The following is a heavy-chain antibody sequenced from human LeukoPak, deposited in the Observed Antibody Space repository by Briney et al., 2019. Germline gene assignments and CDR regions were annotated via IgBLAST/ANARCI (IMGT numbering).Heavy chain of an antibody. D-gene: IGHD2-21*01. CDR1: GFTFNTYW. CDR3: AREWGLIAVAGGPGY. J-gene: IGHJ4*02. Sequence: GGSLRLSCEVSGFTFNTYWMSWVRQAPGKGLQWLAIIWYDGHDNYYADSVKGRFTISRDNSKNTLFLEMNDLKAEDTAVYYCAREWGLIAVAGGPGYWGQGTLVTVSS. CDR2: IWYDGHDN. V-gene: IGHV3-33*08.